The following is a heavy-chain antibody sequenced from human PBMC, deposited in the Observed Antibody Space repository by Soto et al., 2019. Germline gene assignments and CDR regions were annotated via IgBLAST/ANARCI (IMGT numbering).Heavy chain of an antibody. CDR2: IYYSGST. V-gene: IGHV4-59*01. CDR1: GDSISSYY. Sequence: SETLSLTCTVSGDSISSYYWSWIRQPPGKGLEWIGYIYYSGSTNYNPSLKSRVTISVDTSKNQFSLKLSSVTAADTAVYYCARAMGASGWSRNTFDYWGQGTLVTVSS. D-gene: IGHD6-19*01. CDR3: ARAMGASGWSRNTFDY. J-gene: IGHJ4*02.